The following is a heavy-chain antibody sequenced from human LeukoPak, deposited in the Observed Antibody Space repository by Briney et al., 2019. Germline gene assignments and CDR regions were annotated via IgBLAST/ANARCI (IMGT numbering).Heavy chain of an antibody. CDR1: GFTFDDYA. V-gene: IGHV3-9*01. D-gene: IGHD3-22*01. Sequence: GGSLRLSCAASGFTFDDYAMHWVRQAPGKGLEWVSGISWNRGSIGYADSVKGRFTISRDNAKNSLYLQMNSLRAEDTALYYCAKSGYYDSSGYYFHPIDYWGQGTLVTVSS. CDR3: AKSGYYDSSGYYFHPIDY. J-gene: IGHJ4*02. CDR2: ISWNRGSI.